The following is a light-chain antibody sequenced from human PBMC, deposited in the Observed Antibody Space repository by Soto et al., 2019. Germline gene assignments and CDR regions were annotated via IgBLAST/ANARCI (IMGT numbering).Light chain of an antibody. CDR2: DAS. Sequence: DIQMTQSSSTLSASVGDRVTITCRARQSISSWLAWYQQKPGKAPKLLIYDASRLESGVPSRFSGSGSGTEFTLTISSLQPDDFATYYCQQYNSYSTWTFGQGTKVDIK. CDR3: QQYNSYSTWT. CDR1: QSISSW. V-gene: IGKV1-5*01. J-gene: IGKJ1*01.